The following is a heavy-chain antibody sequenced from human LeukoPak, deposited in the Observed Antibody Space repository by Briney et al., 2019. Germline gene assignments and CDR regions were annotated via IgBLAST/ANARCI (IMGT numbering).Heavy chain of an antibody. CDR3: AGEDGVWLEYYCDY. V-gene: IGHV4-4*07. Sequence: PSETLSLTCTVSGCSISSYYWGWIRQPAGKGLEWIGRIYTSGSTNYNPSLQSRVTMSVDTSKNQFSLQLSSVTAADTAVDYCAGEDGVWLEYYCDYWGQGTLVTVSS. J-gene: IGHJ4*02. D-gene: IGHD3-10*01. CDR2: IYTSGST. CDR1: GCSISSYY.